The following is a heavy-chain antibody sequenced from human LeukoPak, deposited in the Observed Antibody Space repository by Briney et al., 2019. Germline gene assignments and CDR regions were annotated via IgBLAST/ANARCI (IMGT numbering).Heavy chain of an antibody. D-gene: IGHD6-13*01. CDR3: ACGVAAAGWLYFDY. J-gene: IGHJ4*02. CDR1: GGSITSYY. Sequence: KASETLSLTCTVSGGSITSYYWSWLRQPAGKGLEWIGRIYSSGTTNYNPSLKSRVTMSIDTTQFPLKLSSVTAADTAVYFCACGVAAAGWLYFDYWGQGSLVTVSS. V-gene: IGHV4-4*07. CDR2: IYSSGTT.